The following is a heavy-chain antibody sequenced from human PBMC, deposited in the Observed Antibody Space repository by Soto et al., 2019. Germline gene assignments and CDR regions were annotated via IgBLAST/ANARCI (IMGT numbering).Heavy chain of an antibody. D-gene: IGHD6-19*01. CDR1: GYTFTNYD. Sequence: ASVKVSCKASGYTFTNYDINWVRQAPGQGLEWMGWISAYNGNTNYAQKLQGRVTMTTDTSTSTAYMELRSLRSDDTAVYYCARDTYSSGWYGRFDPWGQGTLVTVSS. J-gene: IGHJ5*02. V-gene: IGHV1-18*01. CDR2: ISAYNGNT. CDR3: ARDTYSSGWYGRFDP.